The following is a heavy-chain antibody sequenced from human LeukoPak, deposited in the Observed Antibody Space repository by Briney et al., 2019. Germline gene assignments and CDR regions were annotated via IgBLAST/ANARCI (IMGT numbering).Heavy chain of an antibody. CDR2: IDSRSSVI. D-gene: IGHD6-19*01. J-gene: IGHJ4*02. Sequence: GGSLRLSCAASGFTFSSFEMNWVRQAPGKGLEWVSYIDSRSSVINYADSVEGRFTISRDNARNSLYPQMNSLRDEDTAVYYCARGLGSNGWYYFLDYWGQGALVTVSS. CDR3: ARGLGSNGWYYFLDY. CDR1: GFTFSSFE. V-gene: IGHV3-48*03.